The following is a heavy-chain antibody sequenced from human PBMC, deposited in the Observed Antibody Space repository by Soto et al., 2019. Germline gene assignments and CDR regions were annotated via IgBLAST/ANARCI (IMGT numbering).Heavy chain of an antibody. D-gene: IGHD3-10*01. CDR3: SGSYSYYGMDV. CDR2: INAGNGNT. Sequence: QVQLVQSGAEEKKPGASVKVSCKASGYTFTSYAMHWVRQAPGQRLEWMGWINAGNGNTKYSPKFQGRVTITRDTSASTAYMERSSMRSEDTAGYDCSGSYSYYGMDVWGQGTTVTVSS. V-gene: IGHV1-3*05. J-gene: IGHJ6*02. CDR1: GYTFTSYA.